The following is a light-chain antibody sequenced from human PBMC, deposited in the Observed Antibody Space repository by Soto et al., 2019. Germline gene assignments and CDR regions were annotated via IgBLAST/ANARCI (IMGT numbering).Light chain of an antibody. V-gene: IGKV1-5*01. CDR3: QQSYSVPRLT. J-gene: IGKJ4*01. Sequence: DIQMTQSPSTLSASVGDRVTITCRVSQSISSWLAWYQQKPGKAPKLLIYDASSLESGVPSRFSGSGSGTEFTLTIANLQPEDFGIYYCQQSYSVPRLTFGPGTRVNIK. CDR1: QSISSW. CDR2: DAS.